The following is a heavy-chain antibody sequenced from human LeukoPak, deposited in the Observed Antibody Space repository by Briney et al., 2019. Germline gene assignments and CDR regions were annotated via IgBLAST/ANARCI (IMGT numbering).Heavy chain of an antibody. Sequence: GRSLRLSCAASGFTFSNAWMNWVRQAPGKGLEWVGRIKSKTDGGTTDYAAPVKGRFTISRDDSKNTLYLQMNSLRAEDTAVYYCAKTYSSGWYGYWGQGTLVTVSS. CDR3: AKTYSSGWYGY. CDR2: IKSKTDGGTT. J-gene: IGHJ4*02. V-gene: IGHV3-15*07. CDR1: GFTFSNAW. D-gene: IGHD6-19*01.